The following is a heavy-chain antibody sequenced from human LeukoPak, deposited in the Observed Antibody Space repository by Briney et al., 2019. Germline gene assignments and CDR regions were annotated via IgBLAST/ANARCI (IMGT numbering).Heavy chain of an antibody. D-gene: IGHD6-19*01. Sequence: GGSLRLSCAASGFTFSSYSMNWVRQAPGKGLEWVSSISSSSSYIYYADSVKGRFTIPRDNAKNSLYLQMNSLRAEDTAVYYCARGKEPVAGSLSHFDYWGQGTLVTVSS. CDR1: GFTFSSYS. CDR3: ARGKEPVAGSLSHFDY. CDR2: ISSSSSYI. V-gene: IGHV3-21*01. J-gene: IGHJ4*02.